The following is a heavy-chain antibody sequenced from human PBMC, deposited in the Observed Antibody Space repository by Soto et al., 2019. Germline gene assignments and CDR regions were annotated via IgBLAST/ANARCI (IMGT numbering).Heavy chain of an antibody. CDR3: AIGGWGPSFDF. CDR1: EYTFTHYD. Sequence: QVQLVQSGADMKKPGASVKVSCKASEYTFTHYDINWVRQATGQGLEWMGWMNPNTGNTGFAQKFQDRVTMTRNTSKSTAYMELSSLRSDDTALYLSAIGGWGPSFDFWGQGTPVTVSS. CDR2: MNPNTGNT. J-gene: IGHJ4*02. V-gene: IGHV1-8*01. D-gene: IGHD3-16*01.